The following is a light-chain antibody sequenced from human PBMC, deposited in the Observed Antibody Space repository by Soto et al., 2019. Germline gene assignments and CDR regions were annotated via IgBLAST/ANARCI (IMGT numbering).Light chain of an antibody. Sequence: EMVVTQSPATLSVSPGERATLSCRASQDVSSNLAWYQQKPGQAPSLLIYGASTRATGTPARFSGSGSGTEFTLTISSLQSEDFAVYYCQQYNNWTETFGQGTKVDIK. J-gene: IGKJ1*01. CDR1: QDVSSN. CDR3: QQYNNWTET. CDR2: GAS. V-gene: IGKV3-15*01.